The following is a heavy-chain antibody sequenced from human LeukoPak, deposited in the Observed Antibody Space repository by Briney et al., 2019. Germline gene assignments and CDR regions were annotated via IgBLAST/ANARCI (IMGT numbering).Heavy chain of an antibody. CDR2: VYYSGTA. V-gene: IGHV4-39*01. CDR1: GGSVSRSAYH. J-gene: IGHJ1*01. D-gene: IGHD2-21*02. Sequence: PSETLSLTCTVPGGSVSRSAYHWGWIRRSPEKGLEWIGSVYYSGTANYSPSLKSRVTISVDTSKNQFSLRLNSVTAGDTALYYCARLKWGPCGGDCYWPQYFTHWGQGTLVTVSS. CDR3: ARLKWGPCGGDCYWPQYFTH.